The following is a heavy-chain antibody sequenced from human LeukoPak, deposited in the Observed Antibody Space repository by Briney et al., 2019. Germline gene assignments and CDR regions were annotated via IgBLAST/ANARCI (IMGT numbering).Heavy chain of an antibody. D-gene: IGHD4-23*01. V-gene: IGHV4-59*12. J-gene: IGHJ4*02. Sequence: PSETLSLTCTVSGGSISSYYWSWIRQPPGKGLEWIGYIYYSGSTNYNPSLKSRVTMSIDTSKKQFSLKLRSVTAADTAVYYCARGGYGGPFDYWGQGTLVTVSS. CDR3: ARGGYGGPFDY. CDR1: GGSISSYY. CDR2: IYYSGST.